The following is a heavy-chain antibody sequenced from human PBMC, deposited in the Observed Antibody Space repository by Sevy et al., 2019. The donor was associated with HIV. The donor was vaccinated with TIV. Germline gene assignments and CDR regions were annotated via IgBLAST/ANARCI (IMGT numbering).Heavy chain of an antibody. D-gene: IGHD7-27*01. CDR1: GYTFTSYG. Sequence: ASVKVSCKASGYTFTSYGISWVRQAPVQGLEWMGWISAYNGNTNYAQKLQGRVTMTTDTSTSTAYMELRSLRSDETAVYYCARVVSVLGRAHKRNWFDPWGQGTLVTVSS. CDR3: ARVVSVLGRAHKRNWFDP. J-gene: IGHJ5*02. CDR2: ISAYNGNT. V-gene: IGHV1-18*01.